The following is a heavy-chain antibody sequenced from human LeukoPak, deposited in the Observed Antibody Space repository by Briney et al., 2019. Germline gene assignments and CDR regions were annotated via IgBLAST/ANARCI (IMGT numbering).Heavy chain of an antibody. CDR2: IYTSGST. CDR1: GGSISSYY. Sequence: SETLSLTCTVSGGSISSYYWSWIRQPAGKGLEWIGRIYTSGSTNYNPSLKSRVTMSVDTSKNQFSLKLSSVTAADTAVYYCARTYCSGGSCYLIYAFDIWGQGTMVTVSS. D-gene: IGHD2-15*01. CDR3: ARTYCSGGSCYLIYAFDI. J-gene: IGHJ3*02. V-gene: IGHV4-4*07.